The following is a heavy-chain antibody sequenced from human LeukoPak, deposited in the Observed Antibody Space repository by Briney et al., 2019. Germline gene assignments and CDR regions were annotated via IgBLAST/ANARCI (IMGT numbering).Heavy chain of an antibody. D-gene: IGHD5-24*01. V-gene: IGHV3-53*01. CDR1: GFTVSSNY. CDR2: IYSGGST. J-gene: IGHJ4*02. CDR3: AREGDGYNFGKDY. Sequence: PGGSLRLSCAASGFTVSSNYMSWVRQAPGQGLEWVSVIYSGGSTYYADSVKGRFTISRDNSKNTLYLQMNSLRAEDTAVYYCAREGDGYNFGKDYWGQGTLVTVSS.